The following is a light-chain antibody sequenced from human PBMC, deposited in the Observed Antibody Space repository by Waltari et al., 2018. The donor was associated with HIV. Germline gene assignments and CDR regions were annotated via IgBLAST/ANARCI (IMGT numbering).Light chain of an antibody. J-gene: IGLJ2*01. V-gene: IGLV1-40*01. CDR2: GNK. CDR3: QSYDRSLSASVV. CDR1: SSNIGADYD. Sequence: QSVLTQPPSVSGAPGQRVTISCTGGSSNIGADYDVHWYQQIPGTAPKLLISGNKNRPSGVPDRFSASKSGTSASLAITGLQAEDEADYFCQSYDRSLSASVVFGG.